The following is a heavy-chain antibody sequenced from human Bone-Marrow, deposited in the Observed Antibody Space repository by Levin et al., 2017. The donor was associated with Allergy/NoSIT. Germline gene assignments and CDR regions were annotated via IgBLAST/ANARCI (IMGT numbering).Heavy chain of an antibody. V-gene: IGHV3-21*04. CDR3: ARHSTGWGSYYYFDF. D-gene: IGHD3-10*01. CDR1: GFNFSTYN. J-gene: IGHJ2*01. CDR2: ITRRSDYM. Sequence: PGGSLRLSCAASGFNFSTYNMNWVRQTPGKGLEWVSSITRRSDYMYYADSVKGRFIISRDNAKNSLFLQMNSLGAEDTAFYYCARHSTGWGSYYYFDFWGRGTLVTVSS.